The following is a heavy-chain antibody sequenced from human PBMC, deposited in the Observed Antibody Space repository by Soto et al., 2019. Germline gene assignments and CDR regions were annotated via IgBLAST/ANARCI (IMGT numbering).Heavy chain of an antibody. CDR3: ARGAPLDYDFWSGYSLDYYYGMDV. V-gene: IGHV1-18*01. Sequence: ASVKVSCKASGYTFTSYGISWVRQAPGQGLEWMGWMSAYNGNTNYAQKLQGRVTMTTDTSTSTAYMELRSLRSDDTAVYYCARGAPLDYDFWSGYSLDYYYGMDVWGQGTTVTVSS. CDR1: GYTFTSYG. D-gene: IGHD3-3*01. CDR2: MSAYNGNT. J-gene: IGHJ6*02.